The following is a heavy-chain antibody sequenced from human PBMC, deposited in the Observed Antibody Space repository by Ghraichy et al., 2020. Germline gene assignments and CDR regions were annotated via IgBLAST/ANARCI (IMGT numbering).Heavy chain of an antibody. CDR3: AKEALSYSSGYYFDY. J-gene: IGHJ4*02. CDR1: GFTFSSYA. V-gene: IGHV3-23*01. CDR2: ISGSGGST. Sequence: GESLNISCAASGFTFSSYAMSWVRQAPGKGLEWVSAISGSGGSTYYADSVKGRFTISRDNPKNTLYLQMNSLRAEDTAVYYCAKEALSYSSGYYFDYWGQGTLVTVSS. D-gene: IGHD3-22*01.